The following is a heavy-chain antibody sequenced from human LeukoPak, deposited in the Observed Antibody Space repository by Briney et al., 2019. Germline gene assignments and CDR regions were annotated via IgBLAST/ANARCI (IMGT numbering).Heavy chain of an antibody. CDR3: ASSRN. V-gene: IGHV3-7*02. Sequence: PGGSLRLSRAASGFAFSSYWMSWVRQAPGKGLEWVANINQDGREEHYVDSVKGRFTISRDNAKNSLYLQMNSLKDEDTSVYYCASSRNWGQGTLVTVSS. CDR1: GFAFSSYW. J-gene: IGHJ4*02. CDR2: INQDGREE.